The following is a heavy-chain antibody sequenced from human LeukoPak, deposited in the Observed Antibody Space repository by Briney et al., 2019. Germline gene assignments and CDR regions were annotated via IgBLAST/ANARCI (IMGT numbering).Heavy chain of an antibody. V-gene: IGHV4-59*01. Sequence: TSETLSLTCTVSGGSISSSYWTWIRQPPGKGLEYIGYVHNSGSTNYNPSLRSRVTILVDTSKRQFSLKLSSVTAADTAVYYCARDPSLRFGAFDIWGQGTMVTVSS. D-gene: IGHD3-3*01. CDR3: ARDPSLRFGAFDI. CDR2: VHNSGST. J-gene: IGHJ3*02. CDR1: GGSISSSY.